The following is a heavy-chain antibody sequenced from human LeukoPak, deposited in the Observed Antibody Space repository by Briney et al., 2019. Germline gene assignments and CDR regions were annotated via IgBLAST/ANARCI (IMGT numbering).Heavy chain of an antibody. J-gene: IGHJ4*02. CDR2: MNPNSGNT. Sequence: ASVKVSCKASGYTFTSYDINWVRQATGQGLEWMGWMNPNSGNTGYAQKFQGRVTMTRNSSISTAYMELSSLRSEDTAVYYCARFSVPHSSWYGQGYDYWGQGTLVTVSS. D-gene: IGHD6-13*01. CDR1: GYTFTSYD. V-gene: IGHV1-8*01. CDR3: ARFSVPHSSWYGQGYDY.